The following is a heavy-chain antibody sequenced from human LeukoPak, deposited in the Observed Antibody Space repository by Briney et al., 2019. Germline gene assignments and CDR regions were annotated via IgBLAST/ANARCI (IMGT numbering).Heavy chain of an antibody. CDR3: ARGRGLFDY. CDR2: IKSDGSRT. J-gene: IGHJ4*02. Sequence: GGSLRLSCAASGFTFSNYWMHWVRQAPGKGLVWVSRIKSDGSRTDYADSVKGRFTISRDNAKNTLYLQMNSLRAEDTAVYYCARGRGLFDYWGQGTLVTVSS. V-gene: IGHV3-74*01. D-gene: IGHD2-15*01. CDR1: GFTFSNYW.